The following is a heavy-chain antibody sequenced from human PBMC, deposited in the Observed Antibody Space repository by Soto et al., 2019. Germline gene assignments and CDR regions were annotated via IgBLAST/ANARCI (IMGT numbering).Heavy chain of an antibody. V-gene: IGHV4-4*02. Sequence: QVQLQESGPGLVKPSETLSLTCDVSGGSISSNWWSWVRQPPGKGLEWIGEIHHSGTTNYNPSLKSRVTMSVDKSENQISLNLNSVTAADTAVYYCARHLAMSTMRGFDSWGQGMLVTVSS. J-gene: IGHJ4*02. D-gene: IGHD3-22*01. CDR1: GGSISSNW. CDR2: IHHSGTT. CDR3: ARHLAMSTMRGFDS.